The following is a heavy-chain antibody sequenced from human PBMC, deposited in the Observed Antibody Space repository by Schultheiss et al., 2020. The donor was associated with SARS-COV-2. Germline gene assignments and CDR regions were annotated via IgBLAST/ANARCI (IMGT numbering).Heavy chain of an antibody. V-gene: IGHV4-61*01. D-gene: IGHD2-15*01. J-gene: IGHJ1*01. CDR3: ASTSDIVVAVATT. CDR2: MYYSGAT. Sequence: ETLSLTCTVSGGSVSRGSYYWSWIRQPPGKGLEWVGYMYYSGATNYNPSLKSRVTISADTSKNQFSLKLSSVTATDTAVYYCASTSDIVVAVATTWGQGTPVTVSS. CDR1: GGSVSRGSYY.